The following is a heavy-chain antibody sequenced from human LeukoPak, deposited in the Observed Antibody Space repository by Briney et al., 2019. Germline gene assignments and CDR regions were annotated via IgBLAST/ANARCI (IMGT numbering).Heavy chain of an antibody. V-gene: IGHV3-30*02. D-gene: IGHD3-10*01. CDR1: GFTFSSYG. J-gene: IGHJ4*02. CDR2: IRYDGSNK. CDR3: GMVRGVRVPFDY. Sequence: GGSLRLSCAASGFTFSSYGMHWVRQAPGKGLEWVAFIRYDGSNKYYADSVKGRFTISRDNSKNTLYLQMNSLRAEDTAVYYCGMVRGVRVPFDYWGQGTLVTVSS.